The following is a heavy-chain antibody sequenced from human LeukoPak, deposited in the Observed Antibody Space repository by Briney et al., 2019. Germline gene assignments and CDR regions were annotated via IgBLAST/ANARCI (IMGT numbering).Heavy chain of an antibody. D-gene: IGHD6-13*01. CDR2: ISYDGSNK. V-gene: IGHV3-30-3*01. Sequence: GGSLRLSCAASGFTFSSYAMHWVRQAPGKGLEWVAVISYDGSNKYYADSVKGRFTISRDNSKNTLYLQMNSLRAEDTAVYYCARDPIAAAGTGEVQHWGQGTLVTVSS. CDR3: ARDPIAAAGTGEVQH. J-gene: IGHJ1*01. CDR1: GFTFSSYA.